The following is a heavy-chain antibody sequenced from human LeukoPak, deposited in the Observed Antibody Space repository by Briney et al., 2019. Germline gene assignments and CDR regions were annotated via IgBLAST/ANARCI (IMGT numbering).Heavy chain of an antibody. Sequence: GGSLRLSCAASGFTFNTYTMNWVRQAPGKGLEWVSGISGSGGSTYYADSVKGRFSISRDNSKNTLYLQMSSLRAEDTAVYYCAKTPGYCSSTSCFYYFDYWGQGTLVTVSS. CDR1: GFTFNTYT. CDR3: AKTPGYCSSTSCFYYFDY. CDR2: ISGSGGST. V-gene: IGHV3-23*01. J-gene: IGHJ4*02. D-gene: IGHD2-2*01.